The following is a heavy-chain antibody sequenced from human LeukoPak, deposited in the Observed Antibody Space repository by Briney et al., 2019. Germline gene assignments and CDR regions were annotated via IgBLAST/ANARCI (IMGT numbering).Heavy chain of an antibody. CDR2: IWYDGSNK. V-gene: IGHV3-33*01. D-gene: IGHD6-19*01. Sequence: GGSLRLSCVASGFTFSNYGIHWVRQAPGKGLEWVAVIWYDGSNKYYADSVKGRFTISRDNSKNTLYLQVNSLRAEDTAVYYCARGIAVAGDAFDIWGQGTMVTVSS. J-gene: IGHJ3*02. CDR3: ARGIAVAGDAFDI. CDR1: GFTFSNYG.